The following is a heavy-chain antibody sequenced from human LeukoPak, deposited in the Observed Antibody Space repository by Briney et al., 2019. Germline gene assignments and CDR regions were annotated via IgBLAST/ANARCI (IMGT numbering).Heavy chain of an antibody. V-gene: IGHV3-11*06. D-gene: IGHD2-2*03. CDR3: AGDELGYCSSTSCPRNYGMDV. Sequence: PGGSLRLSCAASGFTFSDYYMSWLRQAPGKGLEWVSYISSSSSYTNYADSVKGRFTIYRDNAKNSLYLQMNSLRAEDTAVYYCAGDELGYCSSTSCPRNYGMDVWGKGTTVTVSS. CDR1: GFTFSDYY. J-gene: IGHJ6*04. CDR2: ISSSSSYT.